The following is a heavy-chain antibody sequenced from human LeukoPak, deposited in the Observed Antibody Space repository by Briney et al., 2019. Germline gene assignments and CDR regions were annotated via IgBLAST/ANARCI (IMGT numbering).Heavy chain of an antibody. J-gene: IGHJ6*02. Sequence: PSQTLSLTCAVSGGSISSGGYSWSWIRQPPGKGLEWIGYIYHSGSTYCNPSLKSRVTISVDRSKNQFSLKLSSVTAADTAVYYCASMYYDFWSGYYYGMDVWGQGTTVTVSS. D-gene: IGHD3-3*01. CDR1: GGSISSGGYS. CDR2: IYHSGST. V-gene: IGHV4-30-2*01. CDR3: ASMYYDFWSGYYYGMDV.